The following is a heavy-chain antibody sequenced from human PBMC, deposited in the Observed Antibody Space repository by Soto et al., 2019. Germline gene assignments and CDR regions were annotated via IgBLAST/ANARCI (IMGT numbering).Heavy chain of an antibody. V-gene: IGHV3-23*01. CDR3: ARKSKLSYYFDY. CDR2: ISGSGGST. CDR1: GFTFSSYA. D-gene: IGHD2-15*01. J-gene: IGHJ4*02. Sequence: GGSLRLSCAASGFTFSSYAMSWVRQAPGKGLEWVSAISGSGGSTYYADSVKGRFTISRDNSKNTLYLQMNSLRAEDTAVYYCARKSKLSYYFDYWGQGTLVTVSS.